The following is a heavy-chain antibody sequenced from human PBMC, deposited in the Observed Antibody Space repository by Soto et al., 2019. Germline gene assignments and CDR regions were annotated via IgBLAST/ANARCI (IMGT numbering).Heavy chain of an antibody. D-gene: IGHD1-26*01. J-gene: IGHJ5*02. CDR3: ARDMHAGFTHYFDP. CDR1: GDSVTFGHHY. CDR2: IFFTGAT. Sequence: PSETLSLTCVVSGDSVTFGHHYWTWIRQPPGKGLEWIGHIFFTGATNYNPSLKSRVTISLDTSKNQLSLKLTSMTAADTAVYYCARDMHAGFTHYFDPRGQGTLVTVSS. V-gene: IGHV4-61*01.